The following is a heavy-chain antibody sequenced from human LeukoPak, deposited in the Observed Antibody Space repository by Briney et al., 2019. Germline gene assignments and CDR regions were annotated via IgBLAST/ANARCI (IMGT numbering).Heavy chain of an antibody. Sequence: GASVTVSCKASGYTFTSYDINWVRQATGQGLEWMGWMNPNSGNTGYAQKFQGRVTMTRNTSISTAYMELSSLRSEDTAVYYCARGLGGSSSGEIYNWFDPWGQGTLVTVSS. D-gene: IGHD6-13*01. J-gene: IGHJ5*02. CDR2: MNPNSGNT. V-gene: IGHV1-8*01. CDR3: ARGLGGSSSGEIYNWFDP. CDR1: GYTFTSYD.